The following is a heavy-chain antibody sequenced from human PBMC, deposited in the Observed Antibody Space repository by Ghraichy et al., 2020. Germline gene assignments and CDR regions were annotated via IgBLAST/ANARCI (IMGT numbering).Heavy chain of an antibody. CDR2: IYHSGST. CDR1: GGSISSSNW. Sequence: SETLSLTCAVSGGSISSSNWWSWVRQPPGKGLEWIGEIYHSGSTNYNPSLKSRVTISVDKSKNQFSLKLSSVTAADPAVYYCARDSMVYAAYFDYWGQGTLVTVSS. D-gene: IGHD2-8*01. V-gene: IGHV4-4*02. J-gene: IGHJ4*02. CDR3: ARDSMVYAAYFDY.